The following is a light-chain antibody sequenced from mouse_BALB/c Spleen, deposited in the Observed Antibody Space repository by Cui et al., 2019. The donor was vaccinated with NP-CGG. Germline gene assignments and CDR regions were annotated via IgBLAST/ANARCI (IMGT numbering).Light chain of an antibody. V-gene: IGLV1*01. Sequence: HAVVTQESVLTTSPGETVTLTCRSSTGAVTTSNYANWVQEKPDHLFTGLIGCTNNRAPGVPARFSGSLIGDKAALTITGAQTEDEAIYFCALWYSNHWVFGGGTKLTVL. J-gene: IGLJ1*01. CDR2: CTN. CDR1: TGAVTTSNY. CDR3: ALWYSNHWV.